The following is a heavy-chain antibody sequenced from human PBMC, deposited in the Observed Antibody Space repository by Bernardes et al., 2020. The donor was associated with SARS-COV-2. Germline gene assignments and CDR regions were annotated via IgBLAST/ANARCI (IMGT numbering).Heavy chain of an antibody. CDR2: IYYSGST. Sequence: SETLSLTCTVSGGSISSYYWSWIRQAPGKGLEWIAYIYYSGSTYYNPSLKSRVSISVDTSKNQFSLKLRSVTAADTAVYYCARAGIFGVVITHFDNGGQGTLVTVSS. J-gene: IGHJ4*02. CDR1: GGSISSYY. CDR3: ARAGIFGVVITHFDN. D-gene: IGHD3-3*01. V-gene: IGHV4-59*01.